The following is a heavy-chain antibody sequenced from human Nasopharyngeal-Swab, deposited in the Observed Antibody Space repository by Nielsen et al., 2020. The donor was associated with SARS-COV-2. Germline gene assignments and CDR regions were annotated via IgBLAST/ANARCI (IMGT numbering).Heavy chain of an antibody. J-gene: IGHJ6*02. D-gene: IGHD1-26*01. CDR2: ISWNSGSI. CDR3: ATDATSYYYYGMDV. Sequence: SLKISCAASGFTFDDYAMHWVRQAQGKGLEWVSGISWNSGSIGYADSVKGRFTISRDNVKNSLYLQMNSLRAEDTALYYCATDATSYYYYGMDVWGQGTTVTVSS. V-gene: IGHV3-9*01. CDR1: GFTFDDYA.